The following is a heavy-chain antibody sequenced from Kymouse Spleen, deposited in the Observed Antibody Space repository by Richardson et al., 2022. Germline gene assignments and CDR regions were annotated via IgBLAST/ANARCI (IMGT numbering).Heavy chain of an antibody. CDR2: IYYSGST. CDR1: GGSISSSSYY. V-gene: IGHV4-39*01. J-gene: IGHJ3*02. CDR3: ARQTTVTLDAFDI. D-gene: IGHD4-11,IGHD4-11*01. Sequence: QLQLQESGPGLVKPSETLSLTCTVSGGSISSSSYYWGWIRQPPGKGLEWIGSIYYSGSTYYNPSLKSRVTISVDTSKNQFSLKLSSVTAADTAVYYCARQTTVTLDAFDIWGQGTMVTVSS.